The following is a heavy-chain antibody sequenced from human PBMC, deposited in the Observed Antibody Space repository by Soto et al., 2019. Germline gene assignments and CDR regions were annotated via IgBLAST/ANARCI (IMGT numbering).Heavy chain of an antibody. V-gene: IGHV3-30-3*01. Sequence: QVQLVESGGGVVQPGRSLRLSCAASGFTFSSYAMHWVRQAPGKGLEWVAVISYDGSNKYYADSVKGRFTSSRDNSKNTLYLQMNSLRAEDTAVYYCARDVGDGYSDYWGQGTLVTVSS. CDR2: ISYDGSNK. CDR3: ARDVGDGYSDY. CDR1: GFTFSSYA. J-gene: IGHJ4*02.